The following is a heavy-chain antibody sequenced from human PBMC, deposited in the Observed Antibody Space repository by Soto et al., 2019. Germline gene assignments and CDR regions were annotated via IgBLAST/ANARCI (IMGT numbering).Heavy chain of an antibody. Sequence: QVQLQQSGPGLVKPSQTLSLTCTVSGGSISSDNYHWTWIRQSPGKGLEWIGYIYYSGSIFYNPSFKSRVTISVDTSKNQFSLQLSSVTAADTAVYFCAREDDGGDRDYSGLDVW. CDR2: IYYSGSI. CDR3: AREDDGGDRDYSGLDV. V-gene: IGHV4-30-4*08. J-gene: IGHJ6*01. CDR1: GGSISSDNYH. D-gene: IGHD2-21*01.